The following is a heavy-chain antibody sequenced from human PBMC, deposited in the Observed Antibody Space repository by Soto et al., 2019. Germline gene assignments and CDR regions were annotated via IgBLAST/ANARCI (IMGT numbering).Heavy chain of an antibody. V-gene: IGHV4-31*03. CDR1: GGSISSGGYY. CDR2: IYYSGST. J-gene: IGHJ6*02. CDR3: AREDPGGSYGMDV. Sequence: SETLSLTCTVSGGSISSGGYYWSWIRQHPGKGLEWIGYIYYSGSTYYNPSLKSRVTISVDTSKNQFSLKLSSVTAADTAVYYCAREDPGGSYGMDVWGQGTTVTVSS. D-gene: IGHD3-16*01.